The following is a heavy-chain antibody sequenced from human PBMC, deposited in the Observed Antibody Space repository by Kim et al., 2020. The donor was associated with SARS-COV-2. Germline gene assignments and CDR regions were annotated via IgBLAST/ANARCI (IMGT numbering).Heavy chain of an antibody. CDR1: GLTFSPYA. J-gene: IGHJ4*02. V-gene: IGHV3-23*01. CDR2: ISGDGSRT. Sequence: GGSLRLSCTASGLTFSPYAVSWVRQAPGKGLEWVSTISGDGSRTNYADSVKGRFTISRDNSKSTLFLQMNSLRAEDTATYFCARERGGYYFDYWGQGALV. D-gene: IGHD2-15*01. CDR3: ARERGGYYFDY.